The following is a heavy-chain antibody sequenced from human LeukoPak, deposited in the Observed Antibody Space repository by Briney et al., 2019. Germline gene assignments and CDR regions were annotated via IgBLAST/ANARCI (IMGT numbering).Heavy chain of an antibody. CDR1: GFTFSSYS. Sequence: GGSLRLSCAASGFTFSSYSMNWVRQAPGKGLEWVSYISSSSSTIYYADSVKGRFTISRDNAKNSLYLQMNSLRAEDTAVYYCARGGTYYYDSSGYYLPIPFDYWGQGTLVTVSS. D-gene: IGHD3-22*01. CDR2: ISSSSSTI. CDR3: ARGGTYYYDSSGYYLPIPFDY. V-gene: IGHV3-48*04. J-gene: IGHJ4*02.